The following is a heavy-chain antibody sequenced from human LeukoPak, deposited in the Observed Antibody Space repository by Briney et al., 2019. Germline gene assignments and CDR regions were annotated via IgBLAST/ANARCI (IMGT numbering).Heavy chain of an antibody. D-gene: IGHD4-23*01. CDR2: ISTSGNTI. Sequence: GGSLRLSCAASGFIFSDYYMSWIRQAPGKGLEWVSYISTSGNTIYYADSVKGRFTISRDNAENSLYLQMNSLRAEDTAVYYCARASGPKRWYYFDYWGQGTLVTVSS. CDR1: GFIFSDYY. J-gene: IGHJ4*02. CDR3: ARASGPKRWYYFDY. V-gene: IGHV3-11*04.